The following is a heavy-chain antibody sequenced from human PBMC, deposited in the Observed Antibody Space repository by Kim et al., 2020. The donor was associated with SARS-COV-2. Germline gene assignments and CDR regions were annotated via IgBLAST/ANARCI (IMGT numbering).Heavy chain of an antibody. CDR1: GFSVSNTA. CDR3: AKDIWDYSGMDA. D-gene: IGHD3-16*01. V-gene: IGHV3-23*01. J-gene: IGHJ6*02. CDR2: ISGHGRDT. Sequence: GGSLRLSCAASGFSVSNTAMNWVRQAPGKGLEWVAAISGHGRDTYYGDSVKGRRTISRDTSMNALYLQMNSLRPGDTAIYYFAKDIWDYSGMDAWGEGTT.